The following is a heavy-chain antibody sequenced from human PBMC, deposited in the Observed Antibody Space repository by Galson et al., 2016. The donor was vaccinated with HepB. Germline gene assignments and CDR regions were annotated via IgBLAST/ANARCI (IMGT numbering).Heavy chain of an antibody. V-gene: IGHV3-33*01. J-gene: IGHJ4*02. Sequence: SLRLSCAASGFTFNSYGIHWVRQGPGKGLEWVALIWYDGGKKYYADSVKGRFTISRDNSRNTVYLQMNSLRAEDTAVYYCARDGRWFGGSNNCFCDYWGQGTLVTVSS. D-gene: IGHD2-15*01. CDR1: GFTFNSYG. CDR3: ARDGRWFGGSNNCFCDY. CDR2: IWYDGGKK.